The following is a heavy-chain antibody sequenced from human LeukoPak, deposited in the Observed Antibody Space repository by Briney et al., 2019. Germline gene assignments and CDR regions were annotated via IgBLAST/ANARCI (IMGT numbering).Heavy chain of an antibody. CDR3: ARSSGWYHDYGMDV. CDR1: GGTFSSYA. Sequence: SVKVSCKASGGTFSSYAISWVRQAPGQGLEWMGRIIPILGIANYAQRFQGWVTMTRDTSISTAYMEVSRLRSDDTAVYYCARSSGWYHDYGMDVWGQGTTVTVS. J-gene: IGHJ6*02. D-gene: IGHD6-19*01. CDR2: IIPILGIA. V-gene: IGHV1-69*04.